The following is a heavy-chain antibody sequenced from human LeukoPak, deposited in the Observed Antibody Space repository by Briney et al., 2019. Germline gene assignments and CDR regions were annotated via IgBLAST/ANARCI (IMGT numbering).Heavy chain of an antibody. CDR2: ISGGST. J-gene: IGHJ5*02. V-gene: IGHV3-23*01. D-gene: IGHD6-13*01. CDR3: AKEKGSSSLGRFDP. CDR1: GFTFSSYA. Sequence: PGGSLRLSCAASGFTFSSYAMSWVRQAPGKGLEWVSGISGGSTYYADSVKGRFTISRDNSKNTLYLQMNSLRAEDTAVYYCAKEKGSSSLGRFDPWGQGTLVTVSS.